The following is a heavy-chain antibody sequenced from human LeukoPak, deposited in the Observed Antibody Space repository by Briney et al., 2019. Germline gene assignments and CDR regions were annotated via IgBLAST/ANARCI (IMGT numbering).Heavy chain of an antibody. CDR3: AGSAGTYYCYYMDV. D-gene: IGHD6-13*01. Sequence: SETLSLTCTVSGGSISSYYWSWIRQPPGKGLEWIGYIYYSGSTNYNPSLKSRVTISVDTSKNQFSLKLSSVTAADTAVYYCAGSAGTYYCYYMDVWGKGTTVTVSS. CDR1: GGSISSYY. V-gene: IGHV4-59*01. CDR2: IYYSGST. J-gene: IGHJ6*03.